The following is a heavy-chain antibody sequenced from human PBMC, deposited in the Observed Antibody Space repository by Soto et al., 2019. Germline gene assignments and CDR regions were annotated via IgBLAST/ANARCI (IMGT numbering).Heavy chain of an antibody. CDR2: IASHGVST. D-gene: IGHD1-7*01. J-gene: IGHJ6*02. CDR3: VKDLTPNWNSPGMDV. V-gene: IGHV3-64D*08. Sequence: EVQLVESGGGLVQPGGSLTLSCSASGFSFSSYAIHWVRQAPGKGLEYVAVIASHGVSTYYSDSVKGRFTTSRDNSKNTLYLQMSRLRAEDSAVYYCVKDLTPNWNSPGMDVWGQGTTVTVSS. CDR1: GFSFSSYA.